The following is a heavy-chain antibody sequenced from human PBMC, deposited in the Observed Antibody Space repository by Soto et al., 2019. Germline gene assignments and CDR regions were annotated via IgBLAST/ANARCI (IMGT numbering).Heavy chain of an antibody. CDR3: ARDRGWNCDY. J-gene: IGHJ4*02. V-gene: IGHV3-30*03. CDR2: ISSDGSNK. Sequence: QVQLVESGGGVVQPGRSLRVSCAASGFTFSNYGMHWVRQAPGKGLEWVALISSDGSNKYYADSVKGRFSFSRDNSKNTLYLLVNSLRPEDTAVYYCARDRGWNCDYWGQGTLVTVSS. CDR1: GFTFSNYG. D-gene: IGHD1-7*01.